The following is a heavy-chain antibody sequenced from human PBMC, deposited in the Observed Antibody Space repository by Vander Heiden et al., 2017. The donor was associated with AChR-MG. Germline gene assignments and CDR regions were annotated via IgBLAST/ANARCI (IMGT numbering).Heavy chain of an antibody. CDR1: GGSITRTNLY. V-gene: IGHV4-39*01. D-gene: IGHD1-26*01. Sequence: QLQLQESGPGLVRPSETLSLTCAVSGGSITRTNLYWGRIRQPPGKGLEWIGIIYYSGSTYYNPSLKSRVTISVDTSKNKFSLKLSSVTAADTAVYYCARWVGRLDYFDYWGQGTLVTVSS. CDR2: IYYSGST. J-gene: IGHJ4*02. CDR3: ARWVGRLDYFDY.